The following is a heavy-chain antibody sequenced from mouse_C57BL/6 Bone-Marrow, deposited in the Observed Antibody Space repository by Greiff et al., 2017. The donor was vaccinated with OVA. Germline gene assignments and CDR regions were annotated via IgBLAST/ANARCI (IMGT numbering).Heavy chain of an antibody. CDR1: GYTFTSYW. V-gene: IGHV1-55*01. D-gene: IGHD2-4*01. CDR2: IYPGSGST. CDR3: ARKGYYDPAGFAY. J-gene: IGHJ3*01. Sequence: QVQLQQPGAELVKPGASVKMSCKASGYTFTSYWITWVKQRPGQGLEWIGDIYPGSGSTNYNEKFKSKATLTVDTSSSTAYMQLISLTSEDSAVYYCARKGYYDPAGFAYWGQGTLVTVSA.